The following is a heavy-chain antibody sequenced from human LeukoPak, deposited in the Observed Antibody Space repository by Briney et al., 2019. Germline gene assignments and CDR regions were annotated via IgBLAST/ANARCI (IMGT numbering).Heavy chain of an antibody. CDR1: GYSFTSYW. CDR3: ARRYSSSWYGYYFDY. J-gene: IGHJ4*02. V-gene: IGHV5-51*03. D-gene: IGHD6-13*01. Sequence: PGESLEISCKGSGYSFTSYWIGWVRQMPGKGLEWMGIIYPGDSDTRYSPSFQGQVTISADKSISTAYLQWSSLKASDTAMYYCARRYSSSWYGYYFDYWGQGTLVTVSS. CDR2: IYPGDSDT.